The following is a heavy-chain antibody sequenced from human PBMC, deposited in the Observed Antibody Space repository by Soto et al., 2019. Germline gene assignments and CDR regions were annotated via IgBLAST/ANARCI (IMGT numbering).Heavy chain of an antibody. V-gene: IGHV4-31*03. CDR1: GGSISSGAYY. J-gene: IGHJ4*02. CDR2: IYSNGNT. D-gene: IGHD3-10*01. CDR3: ARGKGFGAYDY. Sequence: QVQLQESGPGLVKPSQTLSLTCTVSGGSISSGAYYWSWIRQHPGKGLEWIGYIYSNGNTYYNPSLKSRLAISIDTPNNQFSLNLSSVTAAATAVYYCARGKGFGAYDYWGQGTLVTVSS.